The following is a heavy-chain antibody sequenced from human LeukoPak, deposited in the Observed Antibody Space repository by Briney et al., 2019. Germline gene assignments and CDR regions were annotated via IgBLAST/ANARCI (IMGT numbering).Heavy chain of an antibody. CDR1: GFNLNTKW. D-gene: IGHD2-2*01. V-gene: IGHV3-7*01. CDR2: INQDGSEK. J-gene: IGHJ4*02. CDR3: ADPPSDY. Sequence: PGGSLRLSCAASGFNLNTKWMTWVRQAPGKGLEWVANINQDGSEKYYVDSVRGRFTISRDNAKNSLVLEMSGLRADDSAVYSCADPPSDYWGQGTLVAVSS.